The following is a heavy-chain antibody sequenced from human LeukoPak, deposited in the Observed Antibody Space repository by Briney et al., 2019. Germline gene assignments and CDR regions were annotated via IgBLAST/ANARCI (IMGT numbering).Heavy chain of an antibody. CDR2: FDPEDGET. Sequence: ASVKVSCKVSGYTLTEIFMHWVRQASGKGLEWTGGFDPEDGETIYAQKFQGRVTMTEDTSTDTAYMELSSLRSEDTAVYYCSTAKYSSGWYGVFDIWGQGTMLTVSS. CDR1: GYTLTEIF. CDR3: STAKYSSGWYGVFDI. D-gene: IGHD6-19*01. V-gene: IGHV1-24*01. J-gene: IGHJ3*02.